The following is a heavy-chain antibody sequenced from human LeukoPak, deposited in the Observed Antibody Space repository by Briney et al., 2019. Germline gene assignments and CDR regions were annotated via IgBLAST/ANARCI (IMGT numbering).Heavy chain of an antibody. CDR1: GFTFRNYW. D-gene: IGHD1-26*01. V-gene: IGHV3-7*01. J-gene: IGHJ4*02. Sequence: GGSLRLSCAASGFTFRNYWMSWVRQAPGKGLEWVANIKQDGSETYYVDSVKGRFTISRDNPKNSLYLQLNSLRAEDTAVYYCATSGPLSGTYPSDFDYWGQGTLVTVSS. CDR3: ATSGPLSGTYPSDFDY. CDR2: IKQDGSET.